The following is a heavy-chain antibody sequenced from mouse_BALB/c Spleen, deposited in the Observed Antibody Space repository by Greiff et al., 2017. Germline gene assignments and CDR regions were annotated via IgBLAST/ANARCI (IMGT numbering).Heavy chain of an antibody. CDR2: INPSTGYT. CDR1: GYTFTSYW. J-gene: IGHJ2*01. D-gene: IGHD3-1*01. CDR3: ARSGDSLDY. V-gene: IGHV1-7*01. Sequence: QVQLRQSGAELAKPGASVKMSCKASGYTFTSYWMHWVKQRPGQGLEWIGYINPSTGYTEYNQKFKDKATLTADKSSSTAYMQLSSLTSEDSAVYYCARSGDSLDYWGQGTTLTVSS.